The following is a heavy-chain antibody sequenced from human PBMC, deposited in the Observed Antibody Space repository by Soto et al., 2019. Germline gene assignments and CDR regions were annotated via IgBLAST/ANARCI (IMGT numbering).Heavy chain of an antibody. Sequence: ASVKVSCKASGYTFTSYDINWVRQATGQGLEWMGWMNPNSGNTGYAQKFQGRVTMTRNTSISTAYMELSSLGSEDTAVYYCARVVVVPAAPRRYNYYYMDVWGKGTTVTVSS. CDR1: GYTFTSYD. J-gene: IGHJ6*03. V-gene: IGHV1-8*01. CDR2: MNPNSGNT. CDR3: ARVVVVPAAPRRYNYYYMDV. D-gene: IGHD2-2*01.